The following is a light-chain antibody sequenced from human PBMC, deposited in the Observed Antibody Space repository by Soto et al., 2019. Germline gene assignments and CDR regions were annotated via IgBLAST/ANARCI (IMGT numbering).Light chain of an antibody. J-gene: IGLJ2*01. V-gene: IGLV1-51*01. CDR1: SSNIGNNY. CDR3: GTWDTSLSAVV. Sequence: QSVLTQPPSVSAAPGQKVTISCSGSSSNIGNNYVSWYQQLPGTAPKLLIYDTSKRPSGIPDRFSGSKSATSATLGITGLQTGDEADYYCGTWDTSLSAVVFGGGTKLTVL. CDR2: DTS.